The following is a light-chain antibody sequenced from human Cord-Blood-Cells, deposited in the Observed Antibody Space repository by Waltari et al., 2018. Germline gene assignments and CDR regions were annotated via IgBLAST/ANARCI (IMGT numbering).Light chain of an antibody. CDR3: CSYAGSSTVV. J-gene: IGLJ1*01. V-gene: IGLV2-23*01. Sequence: HSALPPPASVSGSPGQSITISCTGTSSDGGSYNLVSWYQQPPGKAPKLMIYAASKRPSWVSNLSSGAESGYTASLTSSGLQADDEADYYCCSYAGSSTVVFGTGTKVTVL. CDR2: AAS. CDR1: SSDGGSYNL.